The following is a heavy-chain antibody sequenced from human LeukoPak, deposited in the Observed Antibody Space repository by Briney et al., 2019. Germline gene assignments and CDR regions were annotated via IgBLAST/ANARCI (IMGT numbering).Heavy chain of an antibody. J-gene: IGHJ5*02. D-gene: IGHD2-2*01. CDR2: IYYSGST. Sequence: PSEPLSLTCPVSGASISSGGYYWTCIRQHPGKGLAWIGYIYYSGSTYYNPSLKSRLTISVDTSNNQFSLKLSSVTAADTALYYCARDGEYCSSTSCYFDPWGQGILVTVSS. CDR1: GASISSGGYY. V-gene: IGHV4-31*03. CDR3: ARDGEYCSSTSCYFDP.